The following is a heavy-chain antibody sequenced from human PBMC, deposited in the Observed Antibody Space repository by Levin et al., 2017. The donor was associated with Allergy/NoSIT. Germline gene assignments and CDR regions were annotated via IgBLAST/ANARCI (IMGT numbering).Heavy chain of an antibody. V-gene: IGHV3-33*01. J-gene: IGHJ6*02. CDR1: GFTFSSYG. CDR3: AYTHRKPFYGMDV. Sequence: GGSLRLSCAASGFTFSSYGMHWVRQAPGKGLEWVAVIWYDGSNKYYADSVKGRFTISRDNSKNTLYLQMNSLRAEDTAVYYCAYTHRKPFYGMDVWGQGTTVTVSS. D-gene: IGHD2-2*02. CDR2: IWYDGSNK.